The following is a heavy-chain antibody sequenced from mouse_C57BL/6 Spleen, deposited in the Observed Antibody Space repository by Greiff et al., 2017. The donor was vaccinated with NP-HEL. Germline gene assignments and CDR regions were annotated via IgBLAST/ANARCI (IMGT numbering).Heavy chain of an antibody. D-gene: IGHD1-1*01. CDR3: ARSIPYYGSSHWYFDV. Sequence: EVQGVESGPELVKPGASVKISCKASGYSFTDYNMNWVKQSNGKSLEWIGVINPNYGTTSYNQKFKGKDTLTVDQSSSTAYMQLNSLTSEDSAVYYCARSIPYYGSSHWYFDVWGTGTTVTVSS. CDR1: GYSFTDYN. CDR2: INPNYGTT. J-gene: IGHJ1*03. V-gene: IGHV1-39*01.